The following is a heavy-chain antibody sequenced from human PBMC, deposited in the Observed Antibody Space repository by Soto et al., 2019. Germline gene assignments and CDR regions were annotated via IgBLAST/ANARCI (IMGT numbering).Heavy chain of an antibody. CDR2: IYYSGST. CDR1: GGSISTGGYY. D-gene: IGHD6-13*01. Sequence: QVQLQESGPGLVKPSQTLSLTCTVSGGSISTGGYYWSWIRQHPGKGLEWIGHIYYSGSTYYNPSLKSRVTISVDTSKNQFALELSSVTAADTAVYYCARVVWQQLIKGYFDYWGQGTLVTVSS. J-gene: IGHJ4*02. CDR3: ARVVWQQLIKGYFDY. V-gene: IGHV4-31*03.